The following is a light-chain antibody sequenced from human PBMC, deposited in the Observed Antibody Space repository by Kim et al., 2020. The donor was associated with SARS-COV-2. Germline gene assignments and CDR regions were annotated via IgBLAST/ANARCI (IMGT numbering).Light chain of an antibody. Sequence: QSALTQPASVSGSPGQSITISCTGTTSDVGGHNYVSWYQQYPGKAPKLMIYDVTNRPSGVSNCFSGSKSGNTASLTISGLQSEDEADYYCISYTTSTTLFYVFGTGTKVTVL. CDR3: ISYTTSTTLFYV. V-gene: IGLV2-14*03. J-gene: IGLJ1*01. CDR2: DVT. CDR1: TSDVGGHNY.